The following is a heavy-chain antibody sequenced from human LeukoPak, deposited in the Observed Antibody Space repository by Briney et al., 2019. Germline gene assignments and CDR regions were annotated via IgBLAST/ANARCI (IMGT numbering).Heavy chain of an antibody. D-gene: IGHD5-18*01. CDR1: GFTFSSYE. Sequence: GGSLRLSCAASGFTFSSYEMNWVRQAPGKGLEWVSSISSSSSYIYYADSVKGRFTISRDNAKNSLYLQMNSLRAEDTAVYYCAKSRGYSYGEDAFDIWGQGTMVTVSS. J-gene: IGHJ3*02. V-gene: IGHV3-21*01. CDR3: AKSRGYSYGEDAFDI. CDR2: ISSSSSYI.